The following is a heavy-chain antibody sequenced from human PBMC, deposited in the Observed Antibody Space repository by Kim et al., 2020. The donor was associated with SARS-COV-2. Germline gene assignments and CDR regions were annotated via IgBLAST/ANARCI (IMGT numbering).Heavy chain of an antibody. CDR2: IWYDGSNK. D-gene: IGHD6-13*01. V-gene: IGHV3-33*01. Sequence: GGSLRLSCAASGFTFSSYGMHWVRQAPGKGLECVAVIWYDGSNKYYADSVKGRFTISRDNSKNTLYLQMNSLRAEDTAVYYCARGSIAAAGIPYYYYGM. CDR1: GFTFSSYG. CDR3: ARGSIAAAGIPYYYYGM. J-gene: IGHJ6*01.